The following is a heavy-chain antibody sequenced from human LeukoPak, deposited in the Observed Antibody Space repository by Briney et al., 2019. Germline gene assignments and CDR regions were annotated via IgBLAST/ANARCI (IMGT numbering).Heavy chain of an antibody. J-gene: IGHJ6*03. CDR2: ISYDGPNK. CDR1: GFTFSSYA. Sequence: PGGSLRLSCAASGFTFSSYAMHWVRQAPGKGLEWVAAISYDGPNKYYVDSVKGRFTISRDNAKNSLYLQMNSLRAEDTAVYYCARGVAGSIAARLLFTDYYYYYYYMDVWGKGTTVTVSS. V-gene: IGHV3-30*04. D-gene: IGHD6-6*01. CDR3: ARGVAGSIAARLLFTDYYYYYYYMDV.